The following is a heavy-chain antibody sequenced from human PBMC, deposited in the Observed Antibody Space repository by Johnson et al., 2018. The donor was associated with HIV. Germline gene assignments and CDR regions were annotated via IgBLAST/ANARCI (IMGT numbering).Heavy chain of an antibody. Sequence: EVQLVESGGGVVRPGGSLRLSCAASGFTFDDYGMSWVRQAPGKGLEWVSGITWTGGSTGYAASVKGRFTISRDNAKNPLYLQMNSLRAEDTALYYCARERVVQGDPDAFDIWGQGTMVTVSS. J-gene: IGHJ3*02. D-gene: IGHD3-16*01. CDR2: ITWTGGST. V-gene: IGHV3-20*04. CDR1: GFTFDDYG. CDR3: ARERVVQGDPDAFDI.